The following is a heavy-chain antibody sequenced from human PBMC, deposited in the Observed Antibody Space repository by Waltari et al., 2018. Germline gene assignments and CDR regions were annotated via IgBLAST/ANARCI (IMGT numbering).Heavy chain of an antibody. J-gene: IGHJ3*01. CDR1: GYSISSGSY. D-gene: IGHD4-17*01. V-gene: IGHV4-38-2*01. CDR3: ARNNGDYFGAGTFDV. Sequence: QVQLQESGPGLVKPSETLSLTCAVSGYSISSGSYWGWVRQPPGKGLEWIGNIYHSGSAHYNPSLKSRLTISVDTSKNQFSLKLTSVTAADTAVYYCARNNGDYFGAGTFDVWGQGTMVTVSS. CDR2: IYHSGSA.